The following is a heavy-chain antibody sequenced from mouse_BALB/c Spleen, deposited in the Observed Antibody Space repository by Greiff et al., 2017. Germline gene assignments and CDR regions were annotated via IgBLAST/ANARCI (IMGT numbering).Heavy chain of an antibody. CDR2: INPYNGAT. D-gene: IGHD2-1*01. Sequence: EVKLQESGPELVKPGASVKISCKASGYSFTGYYMHWVKQSHVKSLEWIGRINPYNGATSYNQNFKDKASLTVDKSSSTAYMELHSLTSEDSAVYYCARGYGNYVNYYAMDYWGQGTSVTVSS. J-gene: IGHJ4*01. CDR1: GYSFTGYY. V-gene: IGHV1-31*01. CDR3: ARGYGNYVNYYAMDY.